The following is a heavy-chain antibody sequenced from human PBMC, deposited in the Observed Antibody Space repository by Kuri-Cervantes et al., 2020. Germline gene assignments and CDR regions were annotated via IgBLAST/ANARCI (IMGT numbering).Heavy chain of an antibody. CDR2: INHSGST. Sequence: GSLRLSCAVYGGSFSGYYWSWIRQPPGKGLEWIGEINHSGSTNYNPSLKSRVTISVDKSKNQFSLKLSSVTAADTAVYYCARAEDIWGQQLGNGYWGQGALVTVSS. V-gene: IGHV4-34*01. CDR1: GGSFSGYY. J-gene: IGHJ4*02. D-gene: IGHD6-13*01. CDR3: ARAEDIWGQQLGNGY.